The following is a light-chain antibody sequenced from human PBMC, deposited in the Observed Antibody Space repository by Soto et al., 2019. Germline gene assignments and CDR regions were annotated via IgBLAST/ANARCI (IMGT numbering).Light chain of an antibody. V-gene: IGKV3-15*01. J-gene: IGKJ2*01. CDR1: QSVNSR. Sequence: EIVMTQSPATLSVSPGERVTLFCRASQSVNSRLAWYQQKPAQAPRLLIYDASTRATGIPARFSGSGSGTEFTLTISSLQSEDFAVYYCQQYKNWPPEYTFGQGIMLEIK. CDR2: DAS. CDR3: QQYKNWPPEYT.